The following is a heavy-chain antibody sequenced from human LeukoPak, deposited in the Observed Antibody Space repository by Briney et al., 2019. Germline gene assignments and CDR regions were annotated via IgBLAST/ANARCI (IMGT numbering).Heavy chain of an antibody. Sequence: GSLRLSCAASGFTFSSYGMSWVRQAPGKGLEWVSAISGSGGSTYYADSVKGRFTISRDNSKNTLYLQMNSLRAEDTAVYYCAKESKMATIVDYWGQGTLVTVSS. CDR3: AKESKMATIVDY. V-gene: IGHV3-23*01. CDR1: GFTFSSYG. J-gene: IGHJ4*02. CDR2: ISGSGGST. D-gene: IGHD5-24*01.